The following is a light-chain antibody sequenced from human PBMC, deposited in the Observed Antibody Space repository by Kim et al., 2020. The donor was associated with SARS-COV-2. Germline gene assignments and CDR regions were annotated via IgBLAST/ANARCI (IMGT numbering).Light chain of an antibody. J-gene: IGLJ3*02. CDR3: QAWDSSTWV. Sequence: VSVSPGQTARITCSGDKLGDKYACWYQQKPGQSPVLVIYQDSKRPSGIPERFSGSNSGNTATLTISGTQAMDEADYYCQAWDSSTWVFGGGTQLTVL. CDR1: KLGDKY. CDR2: QDS. V-gene: IGLV3-1*01.